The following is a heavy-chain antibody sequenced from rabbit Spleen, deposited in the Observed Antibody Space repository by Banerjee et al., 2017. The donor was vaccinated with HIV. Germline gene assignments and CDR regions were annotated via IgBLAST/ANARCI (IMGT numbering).Heavy chain of an antibody. CDR3: ARDRDGDTPYNSYYFDL. Sequence: QEQLVESGGGLVKPEGSLTLTCTASGFSFSSGYYMCWVRQAPGKGLEWIGCIAIGSVRTYYASWAKGRFTISKTSSTTVTLQMTSLTAADTATYFCARDRDGDTPYNSYYFDLWGPGTLVTVS. CDR2: IAIGSVRT. J-gene: IGHJ4*01. D-gene: IGHD2-1*01. CDR1: GFSFSSGYY. V-gene: IGHV1S45*01.